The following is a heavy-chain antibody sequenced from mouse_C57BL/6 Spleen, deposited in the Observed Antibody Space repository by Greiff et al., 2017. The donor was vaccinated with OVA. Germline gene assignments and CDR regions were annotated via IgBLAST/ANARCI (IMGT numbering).Heavy chain of an antibody. J-gene: IGHJ2*01. CDR2: IYPGDGDT. V-gene: IGHV1-80*01. CDR3: AGYGSSYFDY. D-gene: IGHD1-1*01. CDR1: GYAFSSYW. Sequence: VMLVESGAELVKPGASVKISCKASGYAFSSYWMNWVKQRPGKGLEWIGQIYPGDGDTNYNGKFKGKATLTADKSSSTAYMQLSSLTSEDSAVYFCAGYGSSYFDYWGQGTTLTVSS.